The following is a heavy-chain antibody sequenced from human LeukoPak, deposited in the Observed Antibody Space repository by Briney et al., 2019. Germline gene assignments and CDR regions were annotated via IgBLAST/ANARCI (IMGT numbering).Heavy chain of an antibody. CDR1: GFIFSSHE. Sequence: GGGLRVSCEASGFIFSSHEMSWVRQSPGRGRERLSYISGDGTTIYYEDSVKGRFTISRDNAKKSLSLLMNSLRVEDTAVCYCVRRESSGFFYYFDHWGQGVLVTVSS. D-gene: IGHD3-22*01. CDR3: VRRESSGFFYYFDH. J-gene: IGHJ4*02. V-gene: IGHV3-48*03. CDR2: ISGDGTTI.